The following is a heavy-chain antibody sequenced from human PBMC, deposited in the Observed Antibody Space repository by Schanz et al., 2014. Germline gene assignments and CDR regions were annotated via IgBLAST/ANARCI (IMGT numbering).Heavy chain of an antibody. D-gene: IGHD3-10*01. J-gene: IGHJ6*02. V-gene: IGHV1-24*01. CDR2: LDLEDGEI. CDR3: ATAEDASGSYGLPACGV. CDR1: GYTLSKLS. Sequence: QVPLVQSGAEVKKAGASVKVSCKVSGYTLSKLSIHWVRQAPGKGLEWMGGLDLEDGEIVYAEQLKGRVTMNEDTSTDTACMELSSLRSQDTAVYYCATAEDASGSYGLPACGVWGQGTTVIVSS.